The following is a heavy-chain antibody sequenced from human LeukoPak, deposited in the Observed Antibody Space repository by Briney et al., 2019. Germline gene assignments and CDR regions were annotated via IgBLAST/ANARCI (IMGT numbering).Heavy chain of an antibody. J-gene: IGHJ4*02. CDR2: ISGSGGST. V-gene: IGHV3-23*01. Sequence: GGSLRLSCAASGFTFSSYAMSWVRQAPGKGLEWVPAISGSGGSTYYADSVKGRFTISRDNAKNTLYLQMNSLRAEDTAVYYCARAVYVTTVVTPGRNFDYWGQGTLVTVSS. D-gene: IGHD4-23*01. CDR1: GFTFSSYA. CDR3: ARAVYVTTVVTPGRNFDY.